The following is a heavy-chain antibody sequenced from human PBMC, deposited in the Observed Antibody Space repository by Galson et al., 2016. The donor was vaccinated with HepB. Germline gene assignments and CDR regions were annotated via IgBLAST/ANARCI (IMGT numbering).Heavy chain of an antibody. Sequence: SVKVSCKASGYTFTGYYMHWVRQAPGQGLEWMGWISAYNGNTNYAQKLQGRVTMTTDTSTSTAYMELRSLRSDDTAVYYCARELGAFSGSYPMTWGQGTLVTVSS. D-gene: IGHD1-26*01. V-gene: IGHV1-18*04. CDR3: ARELGAFSGSYPMT. J-gene: IGHJ5*02. CDR1: GYTFTGYY. CDR2: ISAYNGNT.